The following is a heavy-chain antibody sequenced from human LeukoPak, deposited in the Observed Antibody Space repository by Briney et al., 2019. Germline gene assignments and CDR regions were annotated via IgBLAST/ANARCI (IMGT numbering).Heavy chain of an antibody. CDR2: INPNSGDT. D-gene: IGHD6-13*01. J-gene: IGHJ4*02. Sequence: GASVKVSCKASGYTFSGYYLHWVRQAPGQGLQWVGWINPNSGDTHYAQMFQGRVTMTRDTSINTANMELRRVRSDVAAVYYCAKSAQYSSAWFTGSFDYWGQGTLVTVSS. CDR1: GYTFSGYY. CDR3: AKSAQYSSAWFTGSFDY. V-gene: IGHV1-2*02.